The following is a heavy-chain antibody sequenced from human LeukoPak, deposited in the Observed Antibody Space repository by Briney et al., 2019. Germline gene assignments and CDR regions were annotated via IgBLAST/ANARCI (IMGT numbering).Heavy chain of an antibody. J-gene: IGHJ4*02. Sequence: GGSLRLSCAASGFTFSSYAMHWVRQAPGKGLEWVAVISYDGSNKYYADSVKGRFTISRDNSKNTLYLQMNSLRAEDTAVYYCARSYYYDSSGYPGYWGQGTLVTVSS. CDR3: ARSYYYDSSGYPGY. D-gene: IGHD3-22*01. CDR1: GFTFSSYA. CDR2: ISYDGSNK. V-gene: IGHV3-30-3*01.